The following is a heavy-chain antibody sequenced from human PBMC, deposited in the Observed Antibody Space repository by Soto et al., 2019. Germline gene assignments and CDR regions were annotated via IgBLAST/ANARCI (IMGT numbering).Heavy chain of an antibody. CDR1: VDSVTTGGDY. CDR3: ARRDYAIDS. CDR2: FYYSGST. J-gene: IGHJ4*02. V-gene: IGHV4-61*03. Sequence: SETMSATCKFSVDSVTTGGDYWTWIRQAPEKGLEWIGYFYYSGSTNYNPSLESRATIFADKSGSHFSLNLTSVTAEDTAVYYCARRDYAIDSWGRGTLVTVSS. D-gene: IGHD4-17*01.